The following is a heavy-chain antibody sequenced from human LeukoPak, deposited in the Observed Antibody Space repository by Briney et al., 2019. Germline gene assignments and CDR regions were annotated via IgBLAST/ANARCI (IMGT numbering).Heavy chain of an antibody. J-gene: IGHJ4*02. D-gene: IGHD4-17*01. CDR3: ARDTGSASDD. CDR1: GGTFSGYA. V-gene: IGHV1-69*05. Sequence: AASVKVSCKASGGTFSGYAISWVRQAPGQGLEWMGGIIPIFGTANYAQKFQGRVTITTDESTSTAYMELSSLRSEDTAVYYCARDTGSASDDWGQGTLVTVSS. CDR2: IIPIFGTA.